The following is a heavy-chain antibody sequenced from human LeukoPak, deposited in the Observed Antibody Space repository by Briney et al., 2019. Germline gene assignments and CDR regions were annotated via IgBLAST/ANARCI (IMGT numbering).Heavy chain of an antibody. Sequence: PGGSLRLSCAASGFTFTNYAMSWVRQGPGEGLEWVSAITSSGGDSYYADSVKGRFTISKDSSKNTLYLQMNSLRAEDTAVYYCAKADSGDYAFGSWGQGTLVAVSS. D-gene: IGHD4-17*01. J-gene: IGHJ4*02. V-gene: IGHV3-23*01. CDR2: ITSSGGDS. CDR3: AKADSGDYAFGS. CDR1: GFTFTNYA.